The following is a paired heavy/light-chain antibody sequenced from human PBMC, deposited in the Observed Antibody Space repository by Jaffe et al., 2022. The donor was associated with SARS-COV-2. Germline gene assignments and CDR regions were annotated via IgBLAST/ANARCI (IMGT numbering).Heavy chain of an antibody. CDR2: ISTGGDT. J-gene: IGHJ3*02. CDR1: GFTFSRYD. V-gene: IGHV3-13*01. D-gene: IGHD6-13*01. CDR3: VRERIEAVGLDAFDI. Sequence: EVQLVEAGGGLVQPGGSLRLSCAASGFTFSRYDMYWVRQATGKGLEWVSAISTGGDTYYPGSVKGRFTIFRENDKNSLYLQMNSLTAGDTAVYYCVRERIEAVGLDAFDIWGQGTMVTVSS.
Light chain of an antibody. CDR2: WAS. V-gene: IGKV4-1*01. Sequence: DIVMTQSPDSLAVSLGERATINCKSSQSVLYSSNNKNYLAWYQQKPGQPPKLLIYWASTRESGVPDRFSGSGSGTDFTLTISSLQAEDVAVYYCQQYYTISPLTFGGGTKVEIK. J-gene: IGKJ4*01. CDR1: QSVLYSSNNKNY. CDR3: QQYYTISPLT.